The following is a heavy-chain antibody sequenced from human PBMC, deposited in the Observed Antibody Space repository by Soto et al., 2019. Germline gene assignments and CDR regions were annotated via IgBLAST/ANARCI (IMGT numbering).Heavy chain of an antibody. CDR3: ARPATYCGGDCYSPLGY. V-gene: IGHV1-69*12. J-gene: IGHJ4*02. CDR2: IIPIFGTA. D-gene: IGHD2-21*02. CDR1: GGTFSSYA. Sequence: QVQLVQSGAEVKKPGSSVKVSCKASGGTFSSYAISWVRQAPGQGLEWMGGIIPIFGTANYAQKFQGRVTITADESTSTAYMELSSLRSEDTAVYYCARPATYCGGDCYSPLGYWGQGTLVTVSS.